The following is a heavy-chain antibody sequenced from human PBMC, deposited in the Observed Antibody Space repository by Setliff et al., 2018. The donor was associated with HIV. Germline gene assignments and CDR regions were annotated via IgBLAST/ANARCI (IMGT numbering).Heavy chain of an antibody. Sequence: SVKVSCKASGYTFTDYYIHWVRQAPGHGLEWVGRINPIFGTANYAQKFQGRVTITADESTSTAYMELSSLRSEDTAVYYCARSSLAAAGLGYMDVWGKGTTVTVS. V-gene: IGHV1-69*13. D-gene: IGHD6-13*01. CDR2: INPIFGTA. CDR3: ARSSLAAAGLGYMDV. CDR1: GYTFTDYY. J-gene: IGHJ6*03.